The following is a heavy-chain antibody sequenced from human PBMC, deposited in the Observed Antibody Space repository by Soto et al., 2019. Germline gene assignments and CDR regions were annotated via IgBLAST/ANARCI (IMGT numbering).Heavy chain of an antibody. V-gene: IGHV1-3*01. CDR2: IDAGNGKT. CDR1: GYIFNRYV. D-gene: IGHD6-19*01. CDR3: ARGRGWYDY. J-gene: IGHJ4*02. Sequence: QVQLVQSGAEVKKPGASVKVSCKASGYIFNRYVMHWVRQAPGQRPEWMGWIDAGNGKTKYSEKFQGRVTITRDTSASTAYMELTTLRSEDTAAYYCARGRGWYDYWGQGTQVIVSS.